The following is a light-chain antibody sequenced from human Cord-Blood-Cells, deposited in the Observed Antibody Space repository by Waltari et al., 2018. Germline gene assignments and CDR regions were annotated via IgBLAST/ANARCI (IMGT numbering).Light chain of an antibody. CDR1: SSDVGSYNL. CDR2: EVS. V-gene: IGLV2-23*02. J-gene: IGLJ2*01. CDR3: CSYAGSSTLV. Sequence: QSALTQPASVSGSHGQSITISCTGTSSDVGSYNLVPWYQQHPGKAPKLMIYEVSKRPSGVSNRFSGSKSGNTASLTISGLQAEDEADYYCCSYAGSSTLVFGGGTKLTVL.